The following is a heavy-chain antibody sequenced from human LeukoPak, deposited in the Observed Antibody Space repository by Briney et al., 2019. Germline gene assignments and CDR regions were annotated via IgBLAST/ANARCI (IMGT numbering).Heavy chain of an antibody. CDR3: AALHTGTFVDY. V-gene: IGHV3-30*02. CDR2: IRYDGITK. Sequence: GGSLRLSCAASGFSFSGYGMHWVRQAPGKGLEWVAFIRYDGITKFYIDSVKGRFAISRDNSKNTLSLQMSSLRTEDTAVYYCAALHTGTFVDYWGQGTLVTVSS. D-gene: IGHD4-17*01. J-gene: IGHJ4*02. CDR1: GFSFSGYG.